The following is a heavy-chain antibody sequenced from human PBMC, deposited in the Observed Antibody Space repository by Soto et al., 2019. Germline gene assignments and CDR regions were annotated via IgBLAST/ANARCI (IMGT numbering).Heavy chain of an antibody. CDR1: GFTFGDYA. V-gene: IGHV3-49*03. D-gene: IGHD2-21*02. J-gene: IGHJ5*02. CDR3: TPDDSNWFDP. CDR2: IRSKAYGGTT. Sequence: GGSLRLSCTASGFTFGDYAMSWFRQAPWKGLEWVGFIRSKAYGGTTEYAASVKGRFTISRDDSKSIAYLQMNSLKTEDTAVYYCTPDDSNWFDPWGQGTLVTVSS.